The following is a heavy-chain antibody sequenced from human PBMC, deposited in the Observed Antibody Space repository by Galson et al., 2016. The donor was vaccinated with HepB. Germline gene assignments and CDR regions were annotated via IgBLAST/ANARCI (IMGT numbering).Heavy chain of an antibody. CDR1: GFTFSVFW. J-gene: IGHJ4*02. CDR3: ARGGSWGVDY. Sequence: SLRLSCAASGFTFSVFWMSWVRQAPGKGLEWVANIKEDGSDKYYVDSVKGRFTLSRDNAKNPLFLQMTSRRAEDTAVYYCARGGSWGVDYWGQGTLVTVSS. V-gene: IGHV3-7*03. CDR2: IKEDGSDK. D-gene: IGHD1-26*01.